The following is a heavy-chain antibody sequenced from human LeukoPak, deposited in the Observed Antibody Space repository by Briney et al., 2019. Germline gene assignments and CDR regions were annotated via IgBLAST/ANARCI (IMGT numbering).Heavy chain of an antibody. Sequence: ASVTVSCKTSGYTFTTYHINWVRQATGQGLGWLGWMNPYNGDRGYAQKFQGRLSITSDTSISTAYMELSSLKSDDTAVYFCARTTSLTASGYDCWGQGTLVTVSS. CDR3: ARTTSLTASGYDC. J-gene: IGHJ4*02. V-gene: IGHV1-8*03. D-gene: IGHD4-17*01. CDR1: GYTFTTYH. CDR2: MNPYNGDR.